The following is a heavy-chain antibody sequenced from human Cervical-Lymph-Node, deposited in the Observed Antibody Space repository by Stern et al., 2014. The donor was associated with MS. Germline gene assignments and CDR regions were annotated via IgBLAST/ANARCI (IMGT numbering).Heavy chain of an antibody. Sequence: QLVESGGGLVQPGRSLRLSCAVSGFTFVDYAMHWVRQAPGKGLEWASGVGWNSDTIDYAESVKGRFTISRDNAKNSLYLRMSSLRAEDTAFYFCAKGEASSITIAGTGIDYWGQGTLVTVS. V-gene: IGHV3-9*01. CDR1: GFTFVDYA. J-gene: IGHJ4*02. CDR2: VGWNSDTI. D-gene: IGHD6-13*01. CDR3: AKGEASSITIAGTGIDY.